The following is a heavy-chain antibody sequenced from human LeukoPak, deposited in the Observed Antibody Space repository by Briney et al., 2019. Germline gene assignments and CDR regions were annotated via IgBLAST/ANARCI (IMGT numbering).Heavy chain of an antibody. CDR1: GYTLTELS. Sequence: ASVKVSCKVSGYTLTELSMHWVRQAPGKGLEWMGGFDPEDGETIYAQKFQGRVTMTEDTSTDTAYMELSSLRSEDTAVYYCATGAPPYYDSSGYRRFDYWGQGTLVTVSS. V-gene: IGHV1-24*01. D-gene: IGHD3-22*01. CDR3: ATGAPPYYDSSGYRRFDY. J-gene: IGHJ4*02. CDR2: FDPEDGET.